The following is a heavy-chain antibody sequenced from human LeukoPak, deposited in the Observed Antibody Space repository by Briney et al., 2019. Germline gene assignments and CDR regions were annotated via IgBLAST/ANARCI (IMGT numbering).Heavy chain of an antibody. CDR1: GGSFSGYY. CDR3: ASARWEQPFDP. CDR2: INHSGST. Sequence: PSETLSLTCAVYGGSFSGYYWSWIRQPPGKGLEWIGEINHSGSTNYNPSLKSRVTISVDTSENQFSLKLSSVTAADTAVYYCASARWEQPFDPWGQGTLVTVSS. J-gene: IGHJ5*02. V-gene: IGHV4-34*01. D-gene: IGHD1-26*01.